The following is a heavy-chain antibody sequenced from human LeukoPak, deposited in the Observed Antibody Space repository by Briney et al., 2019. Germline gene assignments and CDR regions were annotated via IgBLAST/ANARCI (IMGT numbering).Heavy chain of an antibody. Sequence: QTGGSLRLSCVASGFTFSSYQMNWVRQAPGKGLEWVSYISSSGSTIYYADSVKGRFTISRDNAKNSLYLQMNSLRAEDTAVYYCARGRWLPRDAFDIWGQGTMVTVSS. CDR2: ISSSGSTI. D-gene: IGHD5-24*01. CDR1: GFTFSSYQ. J-gene: IGHJ3*02. CDR3: ARGRWLPRDAFDI. V-gene: IGHV3-48*03.